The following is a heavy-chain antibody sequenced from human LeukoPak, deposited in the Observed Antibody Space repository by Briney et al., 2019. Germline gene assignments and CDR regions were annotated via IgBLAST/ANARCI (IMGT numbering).Heavy chain of an antibody. J-gene: IGHJ4*02. CDR2: ISGSGAST. Sequence: GGSLRLSCLTSGFTLSTNAMSWVRQAPGKGLGWISGISGSGASTYYADSVKGRFTISRDDSRNTLYLQMNSLRAEDTAVYYCARVYYGSGSYHLDCWGQGTLVTVSS. D-gene: IGHD3-10*01. CDR3: ARVYYGSGSYHLDC. CDR1: GFTLSTNA. V-gene: IGHV3-23*01.